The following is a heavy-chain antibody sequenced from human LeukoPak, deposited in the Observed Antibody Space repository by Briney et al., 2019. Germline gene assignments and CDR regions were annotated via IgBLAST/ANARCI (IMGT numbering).Heavy chain of an antibody. D-gene: IGHD3-3*01. CDR3: AREMLNGSGYFDY. V-gene: IGHV4-59*12. CDR2: IYYSGTT. J-gene: IGHJ4*02. Sequence: SETLSLTCTVSGDSISSYYWSWIRQPPGKGLEWIGSIYYSGTTYYNPSLKSRVTISVDTSKNQFSLKLSSVTAADTAFYYCAREMLNGSGYFDYWGQGTLVTVSS. CDR1: GDSISSYY.